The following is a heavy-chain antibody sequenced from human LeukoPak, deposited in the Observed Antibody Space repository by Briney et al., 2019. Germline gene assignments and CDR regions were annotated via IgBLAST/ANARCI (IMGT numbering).Heavy chain of an antibody. D-gene: IGHD3-10*01. CDR1: GFRFSNYG. CDR2: ISHDGSNK. Sequence: PGRSLRLSCAASGFRFSNYGMHWVRQAPGKGLEWVAVISHDGSNKYYADSVKGRFTISRGNSKNTLYLQMSSLRPEDTAVYYCVKDQVFRGSGSYGDYWGQGTLVTVSS. CDR3: VKDQVFRGSGSYGDY. V-gene: IGHV3-30*18. J-gene: IGHJ4*02.